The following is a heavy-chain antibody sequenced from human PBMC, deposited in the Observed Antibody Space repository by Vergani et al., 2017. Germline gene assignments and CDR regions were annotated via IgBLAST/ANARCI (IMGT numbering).Heavy chain of an antibody. CDR2: IHSSGTT. Sequence: QVQLHESGPGLVKPSQTLSLTCTVSGGSITSGSFYWSWIRQPAGKGLEWIGRIHSSGTTNYNPSLKSRVTLSVDTSKNQLSLRMTYVTAADTAVYYCARDSWTSELRGVYWVDTWGQGTLVSVSS. CDR1: GGSITSGSFY. CDR3: ARDSWTSELRGVYWVDT. D-gene: IGHD3-10*01. V-gene: IGHV4-61*02. J-gene: IGHJ5*02.